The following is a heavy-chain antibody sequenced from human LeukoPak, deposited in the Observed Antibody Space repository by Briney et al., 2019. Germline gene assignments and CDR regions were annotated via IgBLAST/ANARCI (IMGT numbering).Heavy chain of an antibody. CDR1: GFTFSDYY. Sequence: AGGSLRLSCAASGFTFSDYYMTWFRQAPGKGLEWVSYITSAGGTIFYTDSVKGRFIVSRDNAKNSLYLQMNSLRAEDTAVYYCARDQRVWYSSPFTSVDYWGQGTLVTVSS. D-gene: IGHD6-13*01. CDR2: ITSAGGTI. CDR3: ARDQRVWYSSPFTSVDY. J-gene: IGHJ4*02. V-gene: IGHV3-11*04.